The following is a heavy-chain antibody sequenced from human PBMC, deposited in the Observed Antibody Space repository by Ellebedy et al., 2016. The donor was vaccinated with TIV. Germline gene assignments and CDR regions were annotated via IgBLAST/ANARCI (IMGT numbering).Heavy chain of an antibody. CDR3: VRFPRGAPFADYLYYMDV. D-gene: IGHD3-10*01. V-gene: IGHV3-21*01. Sequence: GESLKISCAASGFTVSGNYMSWVRQAPGKGLQWVSSISYNGDETFYADSVRGRFTISSDNAMNSLYLQINSLRAEDTAVYYCVRFPRGAPFADYLYYMDVWGKGIMVTVSS. J-gene: IGHJ6*03. CDR2: ISYNGDET. CDR1: GFTVSGNY.